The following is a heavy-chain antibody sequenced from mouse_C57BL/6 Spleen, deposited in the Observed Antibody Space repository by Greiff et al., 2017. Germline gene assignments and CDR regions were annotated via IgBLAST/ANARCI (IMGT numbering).Heavy chain of an antibody. CDR2: INPNNGGT. V-gene: IGHV1-26*01. CDR1: GYTFTDYY. J-gene: IGHJ2*01. Sequence: VQLQQSGPELVKPGASVKISCKASGYTFTDYYMNWVKQSHGKSLEWIGDINPNNGGTSYNQKFKGKATLTVDKSSSTAYMELRSLTSEDSAVYYCARSLTTVDDYWGQGTTLTVSS. CDR3: ARSLTTVDDY. D-gene: IGHD1-1*01.